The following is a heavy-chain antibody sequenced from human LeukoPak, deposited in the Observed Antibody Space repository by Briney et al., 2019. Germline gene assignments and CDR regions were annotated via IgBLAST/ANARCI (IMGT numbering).Heavy chain of an antibody. D-gene: IGHD6-19*01. CDR1: GGSFSGYY. CDR3: ARADIAVAGAFDY. CDR2: INHSGST. V-gene: IGHV4-34*01. Sequence: PSETLSLTCAVYGGSFSGYYWSWIRQPPGKGLEWIGEINHSGSTNYNPSLKSRVTISVDTSKNQFSLKLSSVTAADTAVYYCARADIAVAGAFDYWGQGTLVTASS. J-gene: IGHJ4*02.